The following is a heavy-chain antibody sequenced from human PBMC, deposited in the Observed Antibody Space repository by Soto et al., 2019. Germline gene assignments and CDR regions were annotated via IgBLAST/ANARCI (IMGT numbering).Heavy chain of an antibody. D-gene: IGHD3-22*01. V-gene: IGHV1-2*04. Sequence: ASVKVSCKASGYTFTGYYMHWVRQAPGQGLEWMGWINPNSGGTNYAQKFQGWVTMTSDTSISTAYMELSRLRADDTAVYYCARAQYYYDSSGYYYEAYYFDYWGQGNLVTVSS. CDR2: INPNSGGT. CDR1: GYTFTGYY. J-gene: IGHJ4*02. CDR3: ARAQYYYDSSGYYYEAYYFDY.